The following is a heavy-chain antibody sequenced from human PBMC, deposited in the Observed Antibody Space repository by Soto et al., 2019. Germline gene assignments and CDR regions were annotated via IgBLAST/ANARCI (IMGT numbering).Heavy chain of an antibody. CDR1: GGSFSGYY. V-gene: IGHV4-34*01. D-gene: IGHD4-4*01. CDR3: ARGLAGDSNYSRPTDFDP. J-gene: IGHJ5*02. Sequence: QVQLQQWGAGLLKPSETLSLTCAVYGGSFSGYYWSWIRQPPGKGLEWIGEINHSGSTNYNPSLKSRVTISVDTSKNQFSLKLSSVTAADTAVYYCARGLAGDSNYSRPTDFDPWGQGTLVTVSS. CDR2: INHSGST.